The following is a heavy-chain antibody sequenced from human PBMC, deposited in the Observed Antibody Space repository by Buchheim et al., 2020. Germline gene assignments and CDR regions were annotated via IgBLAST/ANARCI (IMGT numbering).Heavy chain of an antibody. CDR1: GGSFSGYY. J-gene: IGHJ6*02. CDR3: ARVSEQQLYYYYYGMDV. D-gene: IGHD6-13*01. Sequence: QVQLQQWGAGLLKPSETLSLTCAVYGGSFSGYYWSWIRQPPGKGLEWIGEINHSGSTNYNPPLKSRVTISVDTSKNQFSLKLSSVTAADTAVYYCARVSEQQLYYYYYGMDVWGQGTT. V-gene: IGHV4-34*01. CDR2: INHSGST.